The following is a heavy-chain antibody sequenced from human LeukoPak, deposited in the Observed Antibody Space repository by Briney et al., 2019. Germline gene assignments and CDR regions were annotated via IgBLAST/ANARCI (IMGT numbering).Heavy chain of an antibody. J-gene: IGHJ5*02. D-gene: IGHD4-23*01. Sequence: GGSLRLSCVASGFSFVDYGMSWVRQAPGKGLEWVSGLNWSGDNTAYVDSVKGRFTISRDDAKKSLYLQMNSLRPEDTALYYCARTFPPGDYGSNGWVDLWGQGTLVTV. CDR2: LNWSGDNT. CDR3: ARTFPPGDYGSNGWVDL. CDR1: GFSFVDYG. V-gene: IGHV3-20*04.